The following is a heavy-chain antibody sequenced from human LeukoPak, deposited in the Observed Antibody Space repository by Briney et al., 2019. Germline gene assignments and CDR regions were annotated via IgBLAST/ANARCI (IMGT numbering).Heavy chain of an antibody. D-gene: IGHD4-23*01. CDR2: ISGSGSII. Sequence: PGGSLRLSCAASGFTFSYYSMNWVRQAPGKGLEWVSYISGSGSIIYYADSVKGRFTISRDNAKNSLYLQMSSLRDEDTAVYYCARARHGGFADDAFDTWGQGTMVTVSS. CDR3: ARARHGGFADDAFDT. V-gene: IGHV3-48*02. CDR1: GFTFSYYS. J-gene: IGHJ3*02.